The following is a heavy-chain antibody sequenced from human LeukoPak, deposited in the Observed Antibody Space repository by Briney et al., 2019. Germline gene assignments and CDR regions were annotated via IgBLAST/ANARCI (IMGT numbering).Heavy chain of an antibody. J-gene: IGHJ4*02. D-gene: IGHD6-19*01. V-gene: IGHV3-30-3*01. CDR2: ISYGGSNK. CDR1: GFTFSSYA. Sequence: GGSLRLSCVASGFTFSSYAMHWVRQAPGKGLEWVAVISYGGSNKYYADSVKGRFTISRDNSKNTLYLQMNSLRAEDTAVYYCARDRVAVATYYFDYWGQGTLVTVSS. CDR3: ARDRVAVATYYFDY.